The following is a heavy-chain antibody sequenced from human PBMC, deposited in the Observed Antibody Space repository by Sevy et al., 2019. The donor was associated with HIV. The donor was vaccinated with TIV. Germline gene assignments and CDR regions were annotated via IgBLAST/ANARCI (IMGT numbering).Heavy chain of an antibody. J-gene: IGHJ5*02. V-gene: IGHV4-59*01. CDR3: ARDIRIAADGDWFDP. D-gene: IGHD6-25*01. CDR2: IYYSGST. CDR1: GGSISSYY. Sequence: SETLSLTCTVSGGSISSYYWSWIRQPPGKGLEWIGYIYYSGSTNYNPSPKSRVTISVDTSKNQFSLKLSSVTAADTAVYYCARDIRIAADGDWFDPWGQGTLVTVSS.